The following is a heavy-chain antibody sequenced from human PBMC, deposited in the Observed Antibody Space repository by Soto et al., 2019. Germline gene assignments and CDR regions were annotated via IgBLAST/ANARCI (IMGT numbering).Heavy chain of an antibody. D-gene: IGHD3-22*01. V-gene: IGHV1-2*02. CDR3: ARGGYDSSGYFFDY. CDR2: INPNSGGT. Sequence: GASVKVSCKACGCTFTGYYMHWVRQAPGQGLEWMGWINPNSGGTNYAQKFQGRVTMTRDTSISTAYMELSRLRSDDTAVYYCARGGYDSSGYFFDYWGQGTLVTVSS. J-gene: IGHJ4*02. CDR1: GCTFTGYY.